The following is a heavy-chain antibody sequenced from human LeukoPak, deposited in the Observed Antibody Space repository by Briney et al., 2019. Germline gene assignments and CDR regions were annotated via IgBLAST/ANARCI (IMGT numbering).Heavy chain of an antibody. CDR1: GGTFSSYA. CDR2: IIPILGIA. D-gene: IGHD6-19*01. CDR3: ASGAVAGPNWFDP. J-gene: IGHJ5*02. Sequence: SVKVSCKASGGTFSSYAISWVRQAPGQGLEWMGRIIPILGIANYAQKFQGRVTITADKSTSTAYMELSSLRSEDTAVYYCASGAVAGPNWFDPWGQGTLVTVSS. V-gene: IGHV1-69*04.